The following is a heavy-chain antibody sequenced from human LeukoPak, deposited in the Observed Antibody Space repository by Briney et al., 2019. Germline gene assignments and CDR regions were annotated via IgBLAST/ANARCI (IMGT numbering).Heavy chain of an antibody. CDR2: ISGSGGST. J-gene: IGHJ5*02. CDR1: GFTFSSYA. CDR3: AKCDLVGVTAGWFDP. Sequence: GGSLRLSCAASGFTFSSYAMSWVRQAPGKGLEWVSAISGSGGSTYYADSVKGRFTISRDNSKNTLYLQMNSLRAEDTAVYYCAKCDLVGVTAGWFDPWGQGTLVTVSS. D-gene: IGHD1-26*01. V-gene: IGHV3-23*01.